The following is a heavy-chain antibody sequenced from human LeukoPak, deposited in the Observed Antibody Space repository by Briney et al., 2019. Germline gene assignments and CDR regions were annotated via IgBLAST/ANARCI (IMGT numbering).Heavy chain of an antibody. V-gene: IGHV4-59*01. CDR1: GGSISIYY. CDR3: ARDAGGMSDY. CDR2: IYYSGST. Sequence: SETLSLTCTVSGGSISIYYWTWIRQPPGKGLEWIGYIYYSGSTNYNPSLKSRVTISVDTSKNQFSLKLSSVTAADTAVYYCARDAGGMSDYWGQGTLVTVSS. D-gene: IGHD3-16*01. J-gene: IGHJ4*02.